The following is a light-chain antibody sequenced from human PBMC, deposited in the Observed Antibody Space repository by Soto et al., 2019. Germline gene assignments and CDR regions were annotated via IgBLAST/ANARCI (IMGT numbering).Light chain of an antibody. J-gene: IGKJ4*01. Sequence: DVVMTQTPLSLSVAPGQPASISCKPSQSLRHITGETFLFWYLQKPGQSPQLXIYLGCNRESGVRDRFSGSGSGTHFTRKISRVEAEDVGVDYCMQALQITPTFGGGTKVDIK. CDR3: MQALQITPT. CDR2: LGC. CDR1: QSLRHITGETF. V-gene: IGKV2-28*01.